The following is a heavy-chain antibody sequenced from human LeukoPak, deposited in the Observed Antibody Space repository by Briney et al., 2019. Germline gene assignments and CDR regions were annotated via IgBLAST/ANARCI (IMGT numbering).Heavy chain of an antibody. CDR2: FDPEDGET. V-gene: IGHV1-24*01. CDR3: ATITGAIFGVVIPIGYYYYGMDV. CDR1: GYTLTELS. D-gene: IGHD3-3*01. J-gene: IGHJ6*02. Sequence: GASVNVSCKVSGYTLTELSMHWVRQAPGKGLEWMGGFDPEDGETIYAQKFQGRVTMTEDTSTDTAYMEMSSLRSEDTAVYYCATITGAIFGVVIPIGYYYYGMDVWGQGTTVTVSS.